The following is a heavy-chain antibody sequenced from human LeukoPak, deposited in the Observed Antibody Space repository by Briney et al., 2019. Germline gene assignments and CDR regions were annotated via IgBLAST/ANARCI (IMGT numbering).Heavy chain of an antibody. CDR1: GGSISSSSYY. CDR2: IYYSGST. J-gene: IGHJ4*02. Sequence: SETLSLTCTVSGGSISSSSYYWGWIRQPPGKGLEWIGSIYYSGSTYYNPSLKSRVTISVDTSKNQFSLKLSSVTAADTAVYYCARGSDSSGYFPKVDWGQGTLVTVSS. CDR3: ARGSDSSGYFPKVD. V-gene: IGHV4-39*01. D-gene: IGHD3-22*01.